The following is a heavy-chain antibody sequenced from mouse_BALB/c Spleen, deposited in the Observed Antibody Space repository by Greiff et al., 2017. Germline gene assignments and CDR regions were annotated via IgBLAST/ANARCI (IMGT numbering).Heavy chain of an antibody. D-gene: IGHD3-2*01. CDR1: GFNIKDTY. CDR2: IDPANGNT. V-gene: IGHV14-3*02. Sequence: EVQLQQSGAELVKPGASVKLSCTASGFNIKDTYMHWVKQRPEQGLEWIGRIDPANGNTKYDPKFQGKATITADTSSNTAYLQLSSLTSEDTAGYYCALDSSDPYAMDYWGQGTSVTVSS. CDR3: ALDSSDPYAMDY. J-gene: IGHJ4*01.